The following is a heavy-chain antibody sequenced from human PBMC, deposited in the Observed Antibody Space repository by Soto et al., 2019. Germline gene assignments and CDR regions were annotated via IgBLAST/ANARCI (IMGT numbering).Heavy chain of an antibody. D-gene: IGHD2-15*01. J-gene: IGHJ4*02. CDR2: IIPIFGTA. V-gene: IGHV1-69*12. Sequence: QVQLVQSGAEVKKPGSSVKVSCKASGGTFSSYAISWVRQAPGQGLEWMGGIIPIFGTANYAQKFQGRVTITADESTSTAYIALRRLISEDTAVYYCARESRYCSGGSCYFLPGIDYWGQGTLVTVSS. CDR3: ARESRYCSGGSCYFLPGIDY. CDR1: GGTFSSYA.